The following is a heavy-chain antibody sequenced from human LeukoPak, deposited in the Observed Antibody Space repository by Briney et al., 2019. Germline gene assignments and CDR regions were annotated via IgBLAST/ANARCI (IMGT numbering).Heavy chain of an antibody. CDR3: ARGLSGSYYGAAFDI. J-gene: IGHJ3*02. CDR1: GFTFDDYG. V-gene: IGHV3-20*04. Sequence: GGSLRLSCAASGFTFDDYGMSWVRQAPGKGLEWVSGINWNGGSTGYADSVKGRFTISRDNAKNSLYLQMNSLRAEDTALYYCARGLSGSYYGAAFDIWGQGTMVPVSS. CDR2: INWNGGST. D-gene: IGHD1-26*01.